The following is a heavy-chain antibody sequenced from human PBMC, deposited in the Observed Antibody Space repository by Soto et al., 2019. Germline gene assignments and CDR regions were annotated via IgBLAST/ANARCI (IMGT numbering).Heavy chain of an antibody. V-gene: IGHV3-30-3*01. D-gene: IGHD6-6*01. CDR3: AREGPSSSFDY. Sequence: GGFLRLSCVASGFTFSSYAMHWVRQAPGKGLEWVAVISYDGSNKYYADSVKGRFTISRDNSKNTLYLQMNSLRAEDTAVYYCAREGPSSSFDYWGQGTLVTVSS. CDR1: GFTFSSYA. J-gene: IGHJ4*02. CDR2: ISYDGSNK.